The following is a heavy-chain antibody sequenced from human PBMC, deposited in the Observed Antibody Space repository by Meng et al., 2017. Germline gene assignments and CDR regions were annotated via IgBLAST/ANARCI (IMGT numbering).Heavy chain of an antibody. Sequence: ASVKVSCKASGYTFTSYGISWVRQAPGQGLEWMGWISAYNGNTNYAQKLQGRVTMTTDTSTSTAYMELSSLRSEDTAVYYCARAIATTYYYYGMDVWGQGTTVTVSS. CDR2: ISAYNGNT. V-gene: IGHV1-18*01. CDR1: GYTFTSYG. D-gene: IGHD6-13*01. J-gene: IGHJ6*02. CDR3: ARAIATTYYYYGMDV.